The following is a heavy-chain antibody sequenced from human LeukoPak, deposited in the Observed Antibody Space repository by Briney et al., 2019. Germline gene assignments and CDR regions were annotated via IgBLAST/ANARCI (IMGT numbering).Heavy chain of an antibody. CDR2: IYYSGST. D-gene: IGHD3-10*01. CDR3: AREGSASNDAFDI. J-gene: IGHJ3*02. CDR1: GGSISSSSYY. V-gene: IGHV4-39*07. Sequence: SETLSLTCTVSGGSISSSSYYWGWIRQPPGKGLEWIGSIYYSGSTNYNPSLKSRVTISVDTSKNQFSLKLSSVTAADTAVYYCAREGSASNDAFDIWGQGTMVTVSS.